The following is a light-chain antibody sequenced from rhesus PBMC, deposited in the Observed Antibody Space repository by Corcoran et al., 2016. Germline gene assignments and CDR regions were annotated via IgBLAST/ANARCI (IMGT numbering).Light chain of an antibody. CDR2: KAS. J-gene: IGKJ4*01. Sequence: DIQMTQSPSSLSASVGDRVTITCRASQGISSYLAWYQQKPGKVPKLLIYKASTFQSGVPSRFSGSGSGTDCTLTISRLQPEDFATYYCQQRNSYPLTFGGGTTVEIK. CDR1: QGISSY. V-gene: IGKV1-25*01. CDR3: QQRNSYPLT.